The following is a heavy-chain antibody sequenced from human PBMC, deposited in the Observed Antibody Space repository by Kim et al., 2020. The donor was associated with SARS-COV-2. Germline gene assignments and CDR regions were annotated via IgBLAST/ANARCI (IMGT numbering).Heavy chain of an antibody. V-gene: IGHV3-21*01. CDR1: GFTFSSYS. J-gene: IGHJ4*02. D-gene: IGHD5-18*01. CDR3: ARDPGFTYSYGLLHFDY. CDR2: ISSSSSYI. Sequence: GGSLRLSCAASGFTFSSYSMNWVRQAPGKGLEWVSSISSSSSYIYYADSVKGRFTISRDNAKNSLYLQMNSLRAEDTAVYYCARDPGFTYSYGLLHFDYWGQGTLVTVSS.